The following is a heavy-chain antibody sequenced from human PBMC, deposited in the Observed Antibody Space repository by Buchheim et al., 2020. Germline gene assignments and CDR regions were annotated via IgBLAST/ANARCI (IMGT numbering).Heavy chain of an antibody. CDR2: ISYDGSNK. V-gene: IGHV3-30-3*01. J-gene: IGHJ6*02. D-gene: IGHD1-14*01. CDR3: ARDLPHGGKRYYGMDV. Sequence: QVQLVESGGGVVQPGRSLRLSCAASGFTFSSYAMHWVRQAPGKGLEWVAVISYDGSNKYYADSVKGRFTISRDNSKNTLYLQMNSLRAEDTAVYYCARDLPHGGKRYYGMDVWGQGTT. CDR1: GFTFSSYA.